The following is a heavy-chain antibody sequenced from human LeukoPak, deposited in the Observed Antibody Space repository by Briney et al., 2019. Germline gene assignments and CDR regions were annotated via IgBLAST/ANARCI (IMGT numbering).Heavy chain of an antibody. V-gene: IGHV4-61*02. CDR3: ARYRYSGYDDAFDV. J-gene: IGHJ3*01. Sequence: SETLSLTSIVSGASISSGNYYWTWIRQPAGKGLEWIGRLHTTGGTNYNPSFKSRLSISGDTSKNQFSLQLSSVTAADTAVYYCARYRYSGYDDAFDVWGQGTMVTVSS. CDR1: GASISSGNYY. CDR2: LHTTGGT. D-gene: IGHD5-12*01.